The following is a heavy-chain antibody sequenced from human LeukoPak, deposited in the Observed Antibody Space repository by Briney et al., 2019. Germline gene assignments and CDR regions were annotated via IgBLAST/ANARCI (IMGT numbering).Heavy chain of an antibody. CDR1: GFTFSSYG. D-gene: IGHD2-2*01. CDR3: AREQVVVGRGYYGMDV. CDR2: IKQDGSEK. J-gene: IGHJ6*02. V-gene: IGHV3-7*01. Sequence: GGSLRLSCAASGFTFSSYGMTWVRQAPGKGLEWVANIKQDGSEKYYVDSVKGRFTISRDNAKNSLYLQMNSLRVDDTAVYYCAREQVVVGRGYYGMDVWGQGTTVTVSS.